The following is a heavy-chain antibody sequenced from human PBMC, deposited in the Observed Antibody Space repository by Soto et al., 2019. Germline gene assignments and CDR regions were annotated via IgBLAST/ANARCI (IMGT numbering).Heavy chain of an antibody. CDR1: GYTFTRYA. CDR3: ERERAVAANFFDY. J-gene: IGHJ4*02. V-gene: IGHV1-3*01. CDR2: INAGSGSS. Sequence: ASVKVSCKASGYTFTRYAIHWVRQAPGQGLEWMGWINAGSGSSRYSQNFQGRVTITRDTSASTAYMGLNSLVFEDTGVYFCERERAVAANFFDYWGQGTLVTVSS. D-gene: IGHD6-19*01.